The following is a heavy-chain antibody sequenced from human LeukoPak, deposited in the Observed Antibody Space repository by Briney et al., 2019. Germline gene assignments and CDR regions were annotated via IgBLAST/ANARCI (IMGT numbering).Heavy chain of an antibody. CDR3: ARGEWEIRPFDH. J-gene: IGHJ4*02. Sequence: PGGSLRLSCAASGFTFRTYAMHWVRQAPGKGLEWLAIISYDGSKEFYADSVKGRFTISRDNSQNTLFLQMNSLTTEDTAIYFCARGEWEIRPFDHWGQGTLVTVSS. D-gene: IGHD1-26*01. V-gene: IGHV3-30-3*01. CDR1: GFTFRTYA. CDR2: ISYDGSKE.